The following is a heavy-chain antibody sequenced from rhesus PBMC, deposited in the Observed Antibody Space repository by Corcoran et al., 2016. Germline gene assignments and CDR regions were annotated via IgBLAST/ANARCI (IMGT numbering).Heavy chain of an antibody. V-gene: IGHV5-20*02. CDR1: GDSFTSYG. J-gene: IGHJ4*01. CDR2: IEPSNSDT. Sequence: EVQLVQSGAEVKRPGESLKISCKTSGDSFTSYGISWVRQRPGKGREGMGSIEPSNSDTRYSPSFQGPVPISADKSISTAYLQWSSLKASDTATYYCAKGVGSSSDYWGQGVLVTVSS. D-gene: IGHD5-12*01. CDR3: AKGVGSSSDY.